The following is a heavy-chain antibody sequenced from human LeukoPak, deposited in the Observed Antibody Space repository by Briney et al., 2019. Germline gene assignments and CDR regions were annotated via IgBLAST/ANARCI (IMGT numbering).Heavy chain of an antibody. V-gene: IGHV3-48*01. Sequence: AGGSLRLSCEASGFTFSSNSMNWVRQAPGKGLEWVSYISSSSSTIYADSVKGRFTTSRDNAKNSLYLQMNSLRAEDTAVYYCARDSYCIGANCHNGDFDYWGQGTLVTVSS. J-gene: IGHJ4*02. CDR2: ISSSSSTI. D-gene: IGHD4/OR15-4a*01. CDR1: GFTFSSNS. CDR3: ARDSYCIGANCHNGDFDY.